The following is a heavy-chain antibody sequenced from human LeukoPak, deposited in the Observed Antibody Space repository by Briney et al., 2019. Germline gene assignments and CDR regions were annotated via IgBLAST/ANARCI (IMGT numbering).Heavy chain of an antibody. J-gene: IGHJ6*03. D-gene: IGHD2-15*01. Sequence: ASVKVSCKASGYTFTSYAMNWVRQAPGQGLEWMGWINTNTGNPTYAQGFTGRFVFSLDTSVSTAYLQISSLKAEDTAVYYCARVDCSGGSCYSDYYYYMDVWGKGTTVTVSS. V-gene: IGHV7-4-1*02. CDR3: ARVDCSGGSCYSDYYYYMDV. CDR2: INTNTGNP. CDR1: GYTFTSYA.